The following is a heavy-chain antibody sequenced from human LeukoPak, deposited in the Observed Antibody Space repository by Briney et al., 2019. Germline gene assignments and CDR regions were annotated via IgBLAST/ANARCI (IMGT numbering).Heavy chain of an antibody. Sequence: ASVKVSCKASGYTFTGYYMHWVREAPGQGVEWMGGINPNSGGTNYAQKFYGRVTMTRDTSISTAYMELSRLRSEDTAVYYCARDGRLYGGNSLDYWGQGTLVTVSS. J-gene: IGHJ4*02. CDR1: GYTFTGYY. D-gene: IGHD4-23*01. CDR2: INPNSGGT. V-gene: IGHV1-2*02. CDR3: ARDGRLYGGNSLDY.